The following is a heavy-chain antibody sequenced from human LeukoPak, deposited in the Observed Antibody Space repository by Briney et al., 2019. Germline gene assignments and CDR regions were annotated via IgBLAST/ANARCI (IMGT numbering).Heavy chain of an antibody. J-gene: IGHJ4*02. V-gene: IGHV3-74*01. Sequence: GGSLRLSCAASGFTFSSYWMHWVRQAPGKGLVWVSRINSDGSSTSYADSVKGRFTISRDNAKNTLYLQMNSLRAEDTAAYYCARVLYSSSWYLFDYWGQGTLVTVSS. D-gene: IGHD6-13*01. CDR2: INSDGSST. CDR3: ARVLYSSSWYLFDY. CDR1: GFTFSSYW.